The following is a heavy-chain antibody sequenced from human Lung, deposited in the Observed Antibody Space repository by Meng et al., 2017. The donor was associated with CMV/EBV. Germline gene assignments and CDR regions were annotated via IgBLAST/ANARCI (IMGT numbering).Heavy chain of an antibody. D-gene: IGHD5/OR15-5a*01. CDR3: ARGTSVYYSVFFDS. CDR1: GYTFTSYS. CDR2: INGGNGKT. V-gene: IGHV1-3*03. J-gene: IGHJ4*02. Sequence: ASVXVSCKAFGYTFTSYSIQWVRQAPGQRFQWMGWINGGNGKTRYSEEFQGRVILTRDTSASTVYMEVRSLTSEDMAVYYCARGTSVYYSVFFDSWGQGTQVTGAS.